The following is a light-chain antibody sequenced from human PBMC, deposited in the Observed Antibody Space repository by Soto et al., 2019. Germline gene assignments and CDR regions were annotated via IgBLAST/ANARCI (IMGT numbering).Light chain of an antibody. CDR1: SSNIGAGYD. J-gene: IGLJ2*01. CDR3: QSYDSSLVV. Sequence: QSVLTQPPSVSGAPGQRVTISCTGSSSNIGAGYDVHWYQQLPGTAPKLLIYGNSNRPSGVPDRFSGSKSGTSASLAITGLQAEYEADYYCQSYDSSLVVFGGGTKLNAL. V-gene: IGLV1-40*01. CDR2: GNS.